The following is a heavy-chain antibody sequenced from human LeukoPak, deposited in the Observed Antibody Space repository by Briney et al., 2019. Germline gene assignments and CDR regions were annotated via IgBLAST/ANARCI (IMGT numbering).Heavy chain of an antibody. CDR3: ARRGYSYGYVLPFDY. D-gene: IGHD5-18*01. J-gene: IGHJ4*02. CDR2: IYPGDSDT. CDR1: GYSLTSCW. Sequence: GESLKISCKGSGYSLTSCWIGWVRQMPGKGLEWMGIIYPGDSDTRYSPSFQGQVTISADKSISTAYLQWSSLKASDTAMYYCARRGYSYGYVLPFDYWGQGTLVTVSS. V-gene: IGHV5-51*01.